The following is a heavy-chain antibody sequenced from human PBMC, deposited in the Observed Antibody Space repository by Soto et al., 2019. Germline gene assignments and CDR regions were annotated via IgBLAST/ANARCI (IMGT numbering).Heavy chain of an antibody. D-gene: IGHD1-26*01. J-gene: IGHJ4*02. Sequence: GASGKVCCNASGGTFSSYAISWVRQAPGQGLEWMGGIIPICGTANYAQKFQGRVTITADESTSTAYMELSSLRSEDTAVYYCARGGSLAEYFDYWGQGTLVTVSS. CDR3: ARGGSLAEYFDY. CDR1: GGTFSSYA. V-gene: IGHV1-69*13. CDR2: IIPICGTA.